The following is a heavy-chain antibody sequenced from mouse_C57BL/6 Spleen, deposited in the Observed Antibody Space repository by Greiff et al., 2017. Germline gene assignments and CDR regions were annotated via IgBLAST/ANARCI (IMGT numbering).Heavy chain of an antibody. CDR1: GYTFTDYE. Sequence: QVQLKASGAELVRPGASVTLSCKASGYTFTDYEMHWVKQTPVHGLEWIGAIDPETGGTAYNQKFKGKAILTADKSSSTAYMELRSLTSEDSAVYYCTRRGLDRGFFDYWGQGTTLTVSS. V-gene: IGHV1-15*01. J-gene: IGHJ2*01. CDR2: IDPETGGT. D-gene: IGHD3-2*02. CDR3: TRRGLDRGFFDY.